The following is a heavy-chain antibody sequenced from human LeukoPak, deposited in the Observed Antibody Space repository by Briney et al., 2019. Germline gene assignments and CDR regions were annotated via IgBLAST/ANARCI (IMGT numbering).Heavy chain of an antibody. CDR2: ISYDGSNK. D-gene: IGHD3-22*01. J-gene: IGHJ4*02. CDR1: GFTFSKCA. CDR3: ARGDYYDSSGYYFVSMTDY. V-gene: IGHV3-30-3*01. Sequence: PGKSLRLSCAASGFTFSKCAMHWVRQAPGKGLEWVAFISYDGSNKYYADSVKGRFTISRDNSKNTLYLQMNSLRAEDTAVYYCARGDYYDSSGYYFVSMTDYWGQGTLVTVSS.